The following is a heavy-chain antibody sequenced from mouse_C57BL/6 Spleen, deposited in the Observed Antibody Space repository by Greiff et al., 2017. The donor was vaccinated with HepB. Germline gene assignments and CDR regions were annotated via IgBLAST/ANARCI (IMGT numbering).Heavy chain of an antibody. Sequence: VHLVESGAELVRPGTSVKVSCKASGYAFTNYLIEWVKQRPGQGLEWIGVINPGSGGTNYNEKFKGKATLTADKSSSTAYMQLSSLTSEDSAVYFCARGGFITTVVAEYFDVWGTGTTVTVSS. CDR3: ARGGFITTVVAEYFDV. V-gene: IGHV1-54*01. CDR1: GYAFTNYL. D-gene: IGHD1-1*01. J-gene: IGHJ1*03. CDR2: INPGSGGT.